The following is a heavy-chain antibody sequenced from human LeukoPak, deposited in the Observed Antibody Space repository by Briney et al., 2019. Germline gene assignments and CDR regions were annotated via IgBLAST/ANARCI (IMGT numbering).Heavy chain of an antibody. CDR3: AGPYDSSGYYAYYYMDV. CDR2: IIPIFGTA. J-gene: IGHJ6*03. CDR1: GGTFSSYA. D-gene: IGHD3-22*01. V-gene: IGHV1-69*06. Sequence: ASVKVSCKASGGTFSSYAISWVRQAPGQGLEWMGGIIPIFGTANYAQKFQGRVTITADKSTSTAYMELSSLRSEDTAVYYCAGPYDSSGYYAYYYMDVWGKGTTVTVSS.